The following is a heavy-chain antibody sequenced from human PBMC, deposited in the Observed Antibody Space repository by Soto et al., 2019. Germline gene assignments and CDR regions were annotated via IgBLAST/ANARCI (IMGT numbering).Heavy chain of an antibody. CDR1: GFTFSNYR. J-gene: IGHJ3*02. D-gene: IGHD2-15*01. Sequence: GXSLRLSCAASGFTFSNYRMNWVRQVPGKGLQWVSRINSNGSSTNYADSVKGRFTISRDNAKNSLYLQMNSLRAEDTAVYYCARLYCSGGSCYSGHAFDIWGQGTMVT. V-gene: IGHV3-74*01. CDR3: ARLYCSGGSCYSGHAFDI. CDR2: INSNGSST.